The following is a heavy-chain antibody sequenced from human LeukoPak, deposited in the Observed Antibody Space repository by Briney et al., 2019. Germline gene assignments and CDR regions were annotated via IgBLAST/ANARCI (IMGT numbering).Heavy chain of an antibody. V-gene: IGHV3-23*01. D-gene: IGHD3-3*01. CDR1: GFSFSRYA. Sequence: QPGGSLRPSCAASGFSFSRYAMSWVRQAPGKGLEWVSTISDSGAITYYADSVKGRFTVSRDNSKNTLYLQMKSLRAEDTAMYYCARDRPYDFWSYWGQGILLTVSS. J-gene: IGHJ4*02. CDR3: ARDRPYDFWSY. CDR2: ISDSGAIT.